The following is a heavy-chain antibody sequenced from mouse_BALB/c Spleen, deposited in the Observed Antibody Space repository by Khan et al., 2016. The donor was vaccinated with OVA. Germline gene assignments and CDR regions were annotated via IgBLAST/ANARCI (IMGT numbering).Heavy chain of an antibody. CDR1: GFTFSNYA. CDR2: ISSGGTS. Sequence: EVMLVESGGDLVKPGGSLKLSCAASGFTFSNYAMSWVRQTPEKRLEWVASISSGGTSYVPDSVKGRFAISRENGRNILYLQMSRLRSEDTAMYYCTRDYWFTYWGQGTLVTVSA. V-gene: IGHV5-6-5*01. CDR3: TRDYWFTY. J-gene: IGHJ3*01.